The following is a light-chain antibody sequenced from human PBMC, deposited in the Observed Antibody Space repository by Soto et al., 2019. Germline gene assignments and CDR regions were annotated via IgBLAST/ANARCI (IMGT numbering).Light chain of an antibody. J-gene: IGLJ2*01. Sequence: QSVLTQPRSVSGAPGQRVTISCTGSSSNIGAGYDVHWYQQLPGTAPKLLIYGHSNRPSGVPDRFSGSKSGTSASLAITGLQAEDESDYFCQSYNSSLRGVVFGGGTKLTVL. CDR1: SSNIGAGYD. V-gene: IGLV1-40*01. CDR2: GHS. CDR3: QSYNSSLRGVV.